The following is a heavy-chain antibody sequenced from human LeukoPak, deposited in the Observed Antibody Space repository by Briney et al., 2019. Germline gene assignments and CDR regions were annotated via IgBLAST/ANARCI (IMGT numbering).Heavy chain of an antibody. CDR3: ARGLLELRPYYYYMDV. CDR2: ISSSSSYI. CDR1: GFTFSTYG. D-gene: IGHD1-7*01. Sequence: PGRSLRLSCAASGFTFSTYGMHWVRQAPGKGLEWVSSISSSSSYIYYADSVKGRFTISRDNAKNSLYLQMNSLRAEDTAVYYCARGLLELRPYYYYMDVWGKGTTVTVSS. V-gene: IGHV3-21*01. J-gene: IGHJ6*03.